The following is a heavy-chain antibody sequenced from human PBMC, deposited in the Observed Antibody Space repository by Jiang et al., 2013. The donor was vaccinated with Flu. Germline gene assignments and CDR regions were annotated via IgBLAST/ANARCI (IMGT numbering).Heavy chain of an antibody. J-gene: IGHJ6*03. D-gene: IGHD2-15*01. V-gene: IGHV1-3*01. CDR2: INAGNGNT. CDR1: GYTFTSYA. CDR3: ARGGLRTTSPPSRKGYCSGGSCARDYYYYYMDV. Sequence: KASGYTFTSYAMHWVRQAPGQRLEWMGWINAGNGNTKYSQKFQGRVTITRDTSASTAYMELSSLRSEDTAVYYCARGGLRTTSPPSRKGYCSGGSCARDYYYYYMDVWGKGTTVTVSS.